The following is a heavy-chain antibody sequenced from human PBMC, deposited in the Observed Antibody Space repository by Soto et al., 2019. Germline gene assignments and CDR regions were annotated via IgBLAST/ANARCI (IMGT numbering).Heavy chain of an antibody. CDR2: IYHSGST. J-gene: IGHJ6*02. D-gene: IGHD5-18*01. CDR1: GYSISSGYY. V-gene: IGHV4-38-2*02. Sequence: LSLTCAVSGYSISSGYYWGWIRQPPGKGLEWIGSIYHSGSTYYNPSLKSRVTISVDTSKNQFSLKLSSVTAADTAVYYCAREGFTEIQLWQYYYYGMDVWGQGTTVTVSS. CDR3: AREGFTEIQLWQYYYYGMDV.